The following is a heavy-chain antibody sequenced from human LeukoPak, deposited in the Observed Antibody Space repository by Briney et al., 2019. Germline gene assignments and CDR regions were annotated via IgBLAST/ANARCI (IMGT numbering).Heavy chain of an antibody. V-gene: IGHV3-23*01. CDR2: IGGSGIGHST. Sequence: GGSLRLSCAASGFTFSSYWMSWVRQAPGKGLEWVSGIGGSGIGHSTHYADSVKGRFTISRDNSKNTVYLQMDSLRAEDTALYYCARDSGWLRYHDWGQGALVTVSS. D-gene: IGHD5-12*01. J-gene: IGHJ4*02. CDR1: GFTFSSYW. CDR3: ARDSGWLRYHD.